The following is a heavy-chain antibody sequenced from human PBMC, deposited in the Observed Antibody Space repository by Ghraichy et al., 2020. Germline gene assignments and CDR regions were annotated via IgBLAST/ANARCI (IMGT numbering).Heavy chain of an antibody. CDR3: AKVPVRYSGYVDYFDY. CDR1: GFTFSSYA. J-gene: IGHJ4*02. V-gene: IGHV3-23*01. Sequence: LSLTCAASGFTFSSYAMSWVRQAPGEGLEWVSAISGSGGSTYYADSAKGRFTISRDNSKNTLYLQMNSLRAEDTAVYYCAKVPVRYSGYVDYFDYWGQGTLVTVSS. D-gene: IGHD5-12*01. CDR2: ISGSGGST.